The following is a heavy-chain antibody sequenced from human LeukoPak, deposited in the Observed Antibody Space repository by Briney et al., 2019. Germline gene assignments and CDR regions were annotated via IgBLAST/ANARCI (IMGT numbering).Heavy chain of an antibody. Sequence: GGSLRLSCAASGFTFSSYWMSWVRQAPGKGLEWVANIKQDGSETYYVDSVKGRFTISRDNAKNSLCLQMNSLRAEDTAVYYCARDPDVRDNYDSSGYSPSFDYWGQGTLVTVSS. D-gene: IGHD3-22*01. V-gene: IGHV3-7*01. CDR3: ARDPDVRDNYDSSGYSPSFDY. CDR2: IKQDGSET. CDR1: GFTFSSYW. J-gene: IGHJ4*02.